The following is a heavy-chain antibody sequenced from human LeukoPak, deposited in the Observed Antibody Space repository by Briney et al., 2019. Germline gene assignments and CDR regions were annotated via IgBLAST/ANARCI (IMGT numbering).Heavy chain of an antibody. J-gene: IGHJ4*02. V-gene: IGHV3-15*01. D-gene: IGHD3-10*01. CDR1: GFNFGDHW. CDR3: TLIQGWGSGSYYVDY. CDR2: MKNKNDGLIT. Sequence: KSGGSLRLSCVASGFNFGDHWMSWVRQAPGKGLEWVGHMKNKNDGLITGYAAPVKGRFTISRDESKTTLYLQMNSLKTDDRAVYYCTLIQGWGSGSYYVDYWVQGALVTVSS.